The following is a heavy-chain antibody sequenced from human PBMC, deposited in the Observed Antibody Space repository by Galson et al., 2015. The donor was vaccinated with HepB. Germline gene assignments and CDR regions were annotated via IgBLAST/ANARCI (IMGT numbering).Heavy chain of an antibody. CDR3: ARVQRRYCSSTSCYDSDY. Sequence: SLRLSCAASGFTFSSYAMHLVRQAPGKGLEWVAVISYDGSNKYYADSVKGRFTISRDNSKNTLYLQMNSLRAEDTAVYYCARVQRRYCSSTSCYDSDYCGQGTLVTASS. D-gene: IGHD2-2*01. CDR2: ISYDGSNK. CDR1: GFTFSSYA. J-gene: IGHJ4*02. V-gene: IGHV3-30-3*01.